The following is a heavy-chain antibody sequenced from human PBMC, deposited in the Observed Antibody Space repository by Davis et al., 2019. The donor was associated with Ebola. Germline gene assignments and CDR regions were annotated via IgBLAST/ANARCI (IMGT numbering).Heavy chain of an antibody. CDR3: ARGLYSTRWGL. D-gene: IGHD6-13*01. V-gene: IGHV4-61*01. J-gene: IGHJ3*01. CDR1: GGSISSGSYY. CDR2: IYYSGTPT. Sequence: SETLSLTCTVSGGSISSGSYYWSWIRQSPGKGLEWIGYIYYSGTPTNYNPTLNSRVTMSVDTSKNQFSLKLDSVSAADTAVYYCARGLYSTRWGLWGQGTMVTVSS.